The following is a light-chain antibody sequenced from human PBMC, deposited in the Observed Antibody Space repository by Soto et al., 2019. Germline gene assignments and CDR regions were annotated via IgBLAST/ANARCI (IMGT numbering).Light chain of an antibody. J-gene: IGKJ1*01. CDR1: QSVSNNY. CDR3: QQYGRSGT. Sequence: EIMLTQSPGTLSLSKGKRATLSCRASQSVSNNYLAWYQQKPGQAPRLLIYGASSRATGIPDRFSGSGSGTDFTLTISRLEPEDFAVYYCQQYGRSGTFGQGTNVDI. CDR2: GAS. V-gene: IGKV3-20*01.